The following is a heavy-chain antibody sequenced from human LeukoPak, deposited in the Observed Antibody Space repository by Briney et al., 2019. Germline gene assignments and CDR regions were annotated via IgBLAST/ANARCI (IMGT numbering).Heavy chain of an antibody. D-gene: IGHD6-19*01. CDR1: GYTLTSYG. V-gene: IGHV1-18*01. J-gene: IGHJ4*02. Sequence: ASVKVSCKASGYTLTSYGISWVRQAPGQGLEWMGWISAYNGNTNYAQKLQGRVTMTTDTSTSTVYMELSSLRSEDTAVYYCARVHRLSADFDYWGQGTLVTVSS. CDR3: ARVHRLSADFDY. CDR2: ISAYNGNT.